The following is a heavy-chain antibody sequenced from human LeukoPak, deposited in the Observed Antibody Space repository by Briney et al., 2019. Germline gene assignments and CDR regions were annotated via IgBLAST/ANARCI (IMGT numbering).Heavy chain of an antibody. CDR1: GFTFSSYS. CDR2: ISSSSSYI. D-gene: IGHD6-19*01. CDR3: GRDLVVAGIAVAGLGC. Sequence: GGSLRLSCAASGFTFSSYSMNWVRQAPGKGLEWVSSISSSSSYIYYADSVKGRFTISRDNAKNSLYLQMNSLRAEDTAVYYCGRDLVVAGIAVAGLGCWGQGTLVTVSS. V-gene: IGHV3-21*01. J-gene: IGHJ4*02.